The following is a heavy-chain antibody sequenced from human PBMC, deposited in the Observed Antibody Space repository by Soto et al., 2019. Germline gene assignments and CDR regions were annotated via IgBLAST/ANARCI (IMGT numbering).Heavy chain of an antibody. J-gene: IGHJ5*02. Sequence: GWLRRAGAASGCTFRNYFMHWVRQVPGEGLVWVSRMSGDGKTISYADSVKGRFTISRDNAKNTLYLQMNSLRVEDTAVYYCARTYVPGIAGFDPWGQGTLVTVYS. D-gene: IGHD3-10*02. CDR2: MSGDGKTI. CDR3: ARTYVPGIAGFDP. CDR1: GCTFRNYF. V-gene: IGHV3-74*01.